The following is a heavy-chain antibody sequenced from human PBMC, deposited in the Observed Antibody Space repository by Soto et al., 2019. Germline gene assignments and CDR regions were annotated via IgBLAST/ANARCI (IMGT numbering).Heavy chain of an antibody. J-gene: IGHJ6*02. CDR1: GGTFSSYA. V-gene: IGHV1-69*13. Sequence: SVKVSCKASGGTFSSYAISWVRQAPGQGLEWMGGIIPIFGTANYAQKFQGRVTITADESTSTAYMELSSLRSEDTAVYYCARGGNYDVWSGYYKRYYYYGMDVWGQGTTVTVSS. D-gene: IGHD3-3*01. CDR2: IIPIFGTA. CDR3: ARGGNYDVWSGYYKRYYYYGMDV.